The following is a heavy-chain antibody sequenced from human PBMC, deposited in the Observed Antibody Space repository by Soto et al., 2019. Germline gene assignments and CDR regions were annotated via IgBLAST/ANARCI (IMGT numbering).Heavy chain of an antibody. Sequence: SETLSLTCTVSGGSISNYYWSWIRQPPGRGLEWIGHIYYSGSTYYNPSLKSRVTISVDKSKNQFSLKLSSVTAADTAVYYCARGRPIRFDPWGQGTLVTVSS. J-gene: IGHJ5*02. CDR1: GGSISNYY. CDR3: ARGRPIRFDP. CDR2: IYYSGST. V-gene: IGHV4-59*12.